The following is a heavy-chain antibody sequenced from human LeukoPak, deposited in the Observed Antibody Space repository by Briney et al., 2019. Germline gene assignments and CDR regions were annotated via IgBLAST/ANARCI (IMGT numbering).Heavy chain of an antibody. J-gene: IGHJ4*02. V-gene: IGHV3-23*01. CDR1: GFTFSTFG. D-gene: IGHD1-26*01. Sequence: GGSLRLSCAASGFTFSTFGMSWVRRAPGKGPEWVSGITGSGATTYYADSVKGRFTISRDNSQNTLYLQMNTLRAEDTAAYYCAKVVSGFHFDCWGQGTLVTVSS. CDR3: AKVVSGFHFDC. CDR2: ITGSGATT.